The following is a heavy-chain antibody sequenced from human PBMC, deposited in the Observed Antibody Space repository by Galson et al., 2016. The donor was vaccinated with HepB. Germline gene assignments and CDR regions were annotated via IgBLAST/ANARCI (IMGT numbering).Heavy chain of an antibody. V-gene: IGHV3-23*01. D-gene: IGHD2-21*02. J-gene: IGHJ6*02. CDR1: GFTFSNYV. Sequence: SLRLSCAASGFTFSNYVMNWVRQAPGKGLEWVSAISGSGTNTYYEDSVKGRFTISRDNSKNTLFLQMNSLSAEDTAVYYWAKSLLGVTLVSYYYGMDVWGQGTTATVSS. CDR3: AKSLLGVTLVSYYYGMDV. CDR2: ISGSGTNT.